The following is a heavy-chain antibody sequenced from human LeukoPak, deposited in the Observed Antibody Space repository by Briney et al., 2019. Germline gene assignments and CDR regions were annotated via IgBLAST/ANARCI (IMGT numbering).Heavy chain of an antibody. V-gene: IGHV1-18*01. D-gene: IGHD1-14*01. CDR3: ARGGWTTGMDY. CDR1: GYSFTSHG. CDR2: IGGYNGNT. J-gene: IGHJ4*02. Sequence: ASVKVSCKTSGYSFTSHGISWVRQAPGQGLEWMGWIGGYNGNTNYAQKFQGRVTMTTDVSTRTAHMEVRGLRSDDTAVYYCARGGWTTGMDYWGQGTLVTVSS.